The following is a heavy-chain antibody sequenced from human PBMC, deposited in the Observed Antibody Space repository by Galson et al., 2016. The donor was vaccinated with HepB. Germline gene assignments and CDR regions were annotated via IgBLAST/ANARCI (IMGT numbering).Heavy chain of an antibody. V-gene: IGHV3-48*01. CDR1: GFNFSSYS. J-gene: IGHJ4*02. CDR2: ISTGSNTI. D-gene: IGHD2-21*01. Sequence: SLRLSCAASGFNFSSYSMNWARQAPGKGLELVSYISTGSNTIYYADSVRGRFTVSRDNVKNSLYLQMNRLRAEDTAVYYCARDLRAYCGGDCPADFWGQGTLVAVSS. CDR3: ARDLRAYCGGDCPADF.